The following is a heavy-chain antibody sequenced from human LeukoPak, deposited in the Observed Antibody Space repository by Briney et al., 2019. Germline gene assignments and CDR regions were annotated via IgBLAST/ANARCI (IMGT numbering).Heavy chain of an antibody. D-gene: IGHD3-22*01. J-gene: IGHJ4*02. CDR2: IGGSSGTK. V-gene: IGHV3-23*01. CDR3: TKATSSDYRAFHY. Sequence: GESLKISCAASGFTFSSYGMRWVRQAPGKGLEWVSAIGGSSGTKYYADSVKGRLTISRDNSKNTMYLQMNSLTAEDTAVYYCTKATSSDYRAFHYWGQGTLVTVSS. CDR1: GFTFSSYG.